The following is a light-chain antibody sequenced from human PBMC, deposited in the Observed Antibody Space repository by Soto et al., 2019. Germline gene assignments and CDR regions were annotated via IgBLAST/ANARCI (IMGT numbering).Light chain of an antibody. V-gene: IGLV2-23*01. J-gene: IGLJ1*01. Sequence: QSALTQPASVSGSPGQSITISCTGTSSDVGSYNFVSWYQQYPGKVPKLMIYEGTKRPSGVSNRFSGSKSGNTASLPISGLQDEDEADYYFFSYAGTTYVFAPATKVTLL. CDR3: FSYAGTTYV. CDR2: EGT. CDR1: SSDVGSYNF.